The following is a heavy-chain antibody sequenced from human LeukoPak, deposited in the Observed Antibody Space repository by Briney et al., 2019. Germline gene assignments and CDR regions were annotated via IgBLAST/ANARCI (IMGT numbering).Heavy chain of an antibody. CDR2: ISGSGGST. D-gene: IGHD3-10*01. J-gene: IGHJ6*02. CDR3: AKEAGAGYYYYYGMDV. Sequence: GGSLRLSCAASGFTFSSYAMSWVRQAPGKGLEWVSAISGSGGSTYYADSVKGRFTISRENSKNTLYLQMNSLRAEDTAVYYCAKEAGAGYYYYYGMDVWGQGTTVTVSS. V-gene: IGHV3-23*01. CDR1: GFTFSSYA.